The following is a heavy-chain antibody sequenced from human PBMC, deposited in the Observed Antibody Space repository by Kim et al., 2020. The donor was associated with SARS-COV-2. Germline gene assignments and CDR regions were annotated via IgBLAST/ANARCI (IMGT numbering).Heavy chain of an antibody. J-gene: IGHJ6*02. V-gene: IGHV1-18*01. CDR3: ARVLMTPALLGYYYGMDV. CDR1: GYTFTSYG. Sequence: ASVKVSCKASGYTFTSYGISWVRQAPGQGLEWMGWISAYNGNTNYAQKLQGRVTMTTDTSTSTAYMELRSLRSDDTAVYYCARVLMTPALLGYYYGMDVWGQRTTLTGSS. CDR2: ISAYNGNT. D-gene: IGHD4-17*01.